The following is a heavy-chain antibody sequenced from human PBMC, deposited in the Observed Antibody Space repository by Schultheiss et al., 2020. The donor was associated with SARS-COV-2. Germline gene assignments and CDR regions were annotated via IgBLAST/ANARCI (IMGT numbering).Heavy chain of an antibody. Sequence: GGSLRLSCAASGFTFSSYEMNWVRQAPGKGLEWVSYISSSGSTIYYADSVKGRFTISRDNAKNSLYLQMNSLRAEDTAVYYCARGGYCSGGSCFNFDYWGQGTLVTVSS. CDR2: ISSSGSTI. D-gene: IGHD2-15*01. CDR3: ARGGYCSGGSCFNFDY. J-gene: IGHJ4*02. CDR1: GFTFSSYE. V-gene: IGHV3-48*03.